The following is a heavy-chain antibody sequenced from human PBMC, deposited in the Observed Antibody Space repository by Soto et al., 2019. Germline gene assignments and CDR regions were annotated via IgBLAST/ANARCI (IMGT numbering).Heavy chain of an antibody. CDR3: AREYSSGRRFDY. D-gene: IGHD6-19*01. J-gene: IGHJ4*02. CDR2: INPNSGGT. CDR1: GYTFTGYD. Sequence: GASVKVSCKASGYTFTGYDMHWVRQAPGQGLEWMGWINPNSGGTNYAQKFQGWVTMTRDTSISTAYMELSRLRSDDTAVYYCAREYSSGRRFDYWGQGILVTVSS. V-gene: IGHV1-2*04.